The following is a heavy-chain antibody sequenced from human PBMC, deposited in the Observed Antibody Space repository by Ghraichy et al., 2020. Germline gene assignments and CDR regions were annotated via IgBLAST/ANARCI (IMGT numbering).Heavy chain of an antibody. Sequence: AGSLRLSCAASGFTFNTYYMTWVRQAPGRGLEWVANIKQDGSERYYVDSVKGRFTISRDNAKDSVYLQMNSLRAEDTAVYFCGRGGYIYGSNPVDYWGQGTQVTVSP. J-gene: IGHJ4*02. CDR3: GRGGYIYGSNPVDY. CDR2: IKQDGSER. CDR1: GFTFNTYY. V-gene: IGHV3-7*04. D-gene: IGHD5-18*01.